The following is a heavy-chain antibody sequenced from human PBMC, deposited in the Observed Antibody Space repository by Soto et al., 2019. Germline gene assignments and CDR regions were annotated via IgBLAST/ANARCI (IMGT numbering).Heavy chain of an antibody. Sequence: EVQLVDSGGGLVQPGGSLRLSCTASGFSFCTFWMSWVRQAPGKGLEWVANINPGGSEEYYVDSVKGRFTISRDNAKNSLYLQMNSLKAEDTAMYYCARDIVPPGICFDYWGQGALVSVSS. D-gene: IGHD1-26*01. CDR2: INPGGSEE. CDR1: GFSFCTFW. J-gene: IGHJ4*02. CDR3: ARDIVPPGICFDY. V-gene: IGHV3-7*01.